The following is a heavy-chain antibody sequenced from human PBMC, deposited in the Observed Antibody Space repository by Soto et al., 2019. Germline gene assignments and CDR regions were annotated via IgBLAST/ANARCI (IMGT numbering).Heavy chain of an antibody. CDR2: INAGNGNT. Sequence: QVQLVQSGAEVKKPGASVKVSCKASGYTFTSYSMHWVRQAPGQRLEWMGWINAGNGNTKYSQKLQGRVTITRDTYASTAYMELSSLRSEDTAVYYCAREGDGYIHLDYWGQGTLVTVAS. CDR1: GYTFTSYS. V-gene: IGHV1-3*01. J-gene: IGHJ4*02. CDR3: AREGDGYIHLDY. D-gene: IGHD5-12*01.